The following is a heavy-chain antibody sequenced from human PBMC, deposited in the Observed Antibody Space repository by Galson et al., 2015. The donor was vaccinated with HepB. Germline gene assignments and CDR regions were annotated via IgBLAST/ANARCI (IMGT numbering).Heavy chain of an antibody. J-gene: IGHJ4*02. CDR2: IKQDGSEK. D-gene: IGHD6-13*01. Sequence: SLRLSCAASGFTFSSYWMNWVRQAPGKGLEWVAAIKQDGSEKYYVDSVKGRFTISRDNAKNSLDLQMNRLRADDTAVYYCARGDGSIWYSYWGQGTLVTVSS. V-gene: IGHV3-7*03. CDR1: GFTFSSYW. CDR3: ARGDGSIWYSY.